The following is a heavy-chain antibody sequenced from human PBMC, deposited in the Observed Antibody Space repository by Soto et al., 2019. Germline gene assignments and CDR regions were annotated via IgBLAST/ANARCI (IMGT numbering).Heavy chain of an antibody. Sequence: QVQLVESGGGVVQPGTSLRVSCVGSGFTFRRYVIHWVRQAPGKGLEWVALTSYAGSDKYCGDSVRGRFTISRDNSRNTVDLQMDSLRLEDTAVYYCARWGTTGGLDVWGQGTLVSVSS. CDR1: GFTFRRYV. CDR2: TSYAGSDK. D-gene: IGHD3-16*01. J-gene: IGHJ1*01. CDR3: ARWGTTGGLDV. V-gene: IGHV3-30*19.